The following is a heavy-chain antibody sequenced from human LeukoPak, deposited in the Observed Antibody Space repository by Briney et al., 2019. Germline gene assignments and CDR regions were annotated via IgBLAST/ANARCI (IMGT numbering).Heavy chain of an antibody. CDR1: GGSFSSGSYY. V-gene: IGHV4-61*01. D-gene: IGHD3-22*01. CDR2: IYYSGST. Sequence: PSETLSLTCTVSGGSFSSGSYYWSWIRQPPGKGREWIGYIYYSGSTNYNPSLKSRVTISVDTSKNQFSLKLSSVTAADTAVYYCARGHSTGRIIDYWGRGTLVTVSS. J-gene: IGHJ4*02. CDR3: ARGHSTGRIIDY.